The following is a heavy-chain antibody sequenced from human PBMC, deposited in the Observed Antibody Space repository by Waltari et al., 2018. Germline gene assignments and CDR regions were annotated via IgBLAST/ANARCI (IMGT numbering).Heavy chain of an antibody. CDR1: GYTVSDYY. CDR3: ARSYTGSPIDV. Sequence: EVELVASGGDLVQPGGSLRLSCAASGYTVSDYYIDWVRQAPGKGLEGVGLSRNRAYVYTTVYAASVGGRFTISRDDSKKSVYLQMSSLNTEDTAIYFCARSYTGSPIDVWGQGTTVTVSS. CDR2: SRNRAYVYTT. J-gene: IGHJ6*02. D-gene: IGHD1-1*01. V-gene: IGHV3-72*01.